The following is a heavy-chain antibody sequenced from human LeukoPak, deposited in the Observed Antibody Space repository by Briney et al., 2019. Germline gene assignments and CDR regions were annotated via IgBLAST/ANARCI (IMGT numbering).Heavy chain of an antibody. Sequence: SETLSLTCTVSGGSISRYYWSWIRQPPGKGLEWIGYIYYSGSTNYNPSLKSRVTISVDTSKNQFSLKLSSVTAADTAVYYCARDSGYGSGIAFYYYGMDVWGQGTTVTVSS. D-gene: IGHD3-10*01. CDR2: IYYSGST. V-gene: IGHV4-59*01. CDR1: GGSISRYY. CDR3: ARDSGYGSGIAFYYYGMDV. J-gene: IGHJ6*02.